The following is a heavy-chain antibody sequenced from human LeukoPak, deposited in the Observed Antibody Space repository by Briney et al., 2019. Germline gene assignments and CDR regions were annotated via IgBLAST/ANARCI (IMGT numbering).Heavy chain of an antibody. CDR2: INPNSGGT. D-gene: IGHD6-13*01. Sequence: ASVKVSCKASGYTFTSYGINWVRQAPGQGLEWMGWINPNSGGTNYAQKFQGRVTMTRDTSISTAYMELSRLRSDDTAVYYCAREEGSSWTWGQGTLVTVSS. J-gene: IGHJ5*02. V-gene: IGHV1-2*02. CDR1: GYTFTSYG. CDR3: AREEGSSWT.